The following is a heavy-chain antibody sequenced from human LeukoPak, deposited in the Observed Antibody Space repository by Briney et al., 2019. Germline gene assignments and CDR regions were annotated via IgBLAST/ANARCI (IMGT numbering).Heavy chain of an antibody. D-gene: IGHD6-6*01. Sequence: ASVKVSCKASGYTFTGYYMHWVRQAPGQGLEWMGWINPNSGGTNYAQKFQGRVTMTRDTSISTAYMELSRLRSDDTAVYYCAGVRIAARLFDYWGQGTLVTVSS. CDR3: AGVRIAARLFDY. CDR2: INPNSGGT. J-gene: IGHJ4*02. CDR1: GYTFTGYY. V-gene: IGHV1-2*02.